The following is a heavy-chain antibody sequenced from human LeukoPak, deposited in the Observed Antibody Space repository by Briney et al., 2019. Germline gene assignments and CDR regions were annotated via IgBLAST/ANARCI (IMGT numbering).Heavy chain of an antibody. CDR2: ITSSTGYI. D-gene: IGHD3-22*01. Sequence: PGGSLRLSCAASGFSFSLHAMNWVRQAPGKGLEWVSSITSSTGYIFYADSVKGRFTISRDNAENSVFLQMYSLRAEDTAVYYCARGKTYDYDTMGNYPDAFDIWGQGTVVTVSS. J-gene: IGHJ3*02. CDR3: ARGKTYDYDTMGNYPDAFDI. V-gene: IGHV3-21*01. CDR1: GFSFSLHA.